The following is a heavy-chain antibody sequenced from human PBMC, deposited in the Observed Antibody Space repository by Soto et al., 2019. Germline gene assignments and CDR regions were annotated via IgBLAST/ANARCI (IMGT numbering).Heavy chain of an antibody. J-gene: IGHJ4*02. CDR1: GGSISSGGYY. CDR3: ERTDNGDSATSGY. CDR2: IYYSGST. D-gene: IGHD4-17*01. Sequence: QVQLQESGPGMVKPSQTLSITCTVSGGSISSGGYYWSWIRQHPGKGLEWIGYIYYSGSTYYNPSGKCRVTISVDTAKNPFSLKLSSVTAADTAVYYCERTDNGDSATSGYLGQGTLVTVSS. V-gene: IGHV4-31*03.